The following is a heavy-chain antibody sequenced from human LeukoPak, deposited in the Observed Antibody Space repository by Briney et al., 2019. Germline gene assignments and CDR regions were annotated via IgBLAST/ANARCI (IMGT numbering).Heavy chain of an antibody. D-gene: IGHD2/OR15-2a*01. CDR1: GLTFSTYA. J-gene: IGHJ4*02. CDR3: TRLNIESYVDY. V-gene: IGHV3-23*01. CDR2: ISGSGTGT. Sequence: GGSLRLSCTPSGLTFSTYAMTWVRQAPGKGLEWVSGISGSGTGTFYGDSVKGRFTISRDNSKNTLYLQMNSLRAEDTAVYYCTRLNIESYVDYWGQGTLVSVSS.